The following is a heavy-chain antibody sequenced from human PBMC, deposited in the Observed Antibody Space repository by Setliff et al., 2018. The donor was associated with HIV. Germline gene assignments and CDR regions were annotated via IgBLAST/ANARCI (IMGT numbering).Heavy chain of an antibody. CDR3: ARGRSRWTYYNYYYMDV. CDR1: GCSISSGYY. D-gene: IGHD6-13*01. CDR2: IYHSGST. V-gene: IGHV4-38-2*01. Sequence: SETLSLTCAVSGCSISSGYYWGWIRQPPGKGLEWIGSIYHSGSTYYNPSLKSRVTISVDTSKNQFSLKLSSVTAADTAVYYCARGRSRWTYYNYYYMDVWGKGTTVTVS. J-gene: IGHJ6*03.